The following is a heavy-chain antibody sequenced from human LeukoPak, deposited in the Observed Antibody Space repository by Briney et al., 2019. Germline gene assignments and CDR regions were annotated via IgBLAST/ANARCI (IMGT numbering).Heavy chain of an antibody. CDR3: ASGKLGISLGAFDI. Sequence: SETLSLTCTVSGGSISSYYWSWIRQPPGKGLEWIGHIYYSGSTNYNPSLKSRFTIPVDTSKNQFSLKLRSVTAADTAVFYCASGKLGISLGAFDIWGQGTLVTVSS. D-gene: IGHD3-10*01. CDR1: GGSISSYY. J-gene: IGHJ3*02. V-gene: IGHV4-59*01. CDR2: IYYSGST.